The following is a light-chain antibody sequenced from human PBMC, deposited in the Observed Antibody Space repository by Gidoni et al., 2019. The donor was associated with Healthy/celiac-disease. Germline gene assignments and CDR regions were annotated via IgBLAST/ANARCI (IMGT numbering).Light chain of an antibody. J-gene: IGKJ3*01. CDR2: DAS. CDR3: QQYNSYPFT. Sequence: DIQMTQSPSTLSASVGDRVTITCRASQSISSWLAWYQQKPGKAPKLLIYDASSLESGVPSRFSGSGSGTEFTLTISSLQPDDFATYYCQQYNSYPFTFALGPKWISN. V-gene: IGKV1-5*01. CDR1: QSISSW.